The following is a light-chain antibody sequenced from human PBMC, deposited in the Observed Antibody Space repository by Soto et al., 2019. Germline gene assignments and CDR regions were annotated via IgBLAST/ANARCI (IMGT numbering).Light chain of an antibody. V-gene: IGKV1-6*01. CDR3: LQHFTYPWT. CDR2: SAS. CDR1: QDIRTD. Sequence: AIQMTQSPSSLSASIGDGVTITCRASQDIRTDLGWYQQKAGKAPKLLIHSASSLRSGVPSRFTGTASGTDFTLTISSLQPEDFATYYCLQHFTYPWTFGQGTKVEVK. J-gene: IGKJ1*01.